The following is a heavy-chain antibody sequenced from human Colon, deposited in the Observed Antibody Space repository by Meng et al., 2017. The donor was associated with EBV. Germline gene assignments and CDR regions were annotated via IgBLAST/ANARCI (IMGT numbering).Heavy chain of an antibody. Sequence: QLKESGPGIVKPSETLSLTCAVSGGSLSSRNWWSWVRQPPGKGLEWIGEIYHSGSTNYNPSLKSRVTISVDESKNQFSLRLSSVTAADTAVYYCARVGAYCGGDCYHPRWGQGTLVTVSS. D-gene: IGHD2-21*02. J-gene: IGHJ4*02. CDR1: GGSLSSRNW. CDR3: ARVGAYCGGDCYHPR. CDR2: IYHSGST. V-gene: IGHV4-4*02.